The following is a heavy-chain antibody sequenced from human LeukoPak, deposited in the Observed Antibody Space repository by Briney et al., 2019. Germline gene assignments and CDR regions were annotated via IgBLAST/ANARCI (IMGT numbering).Heavy chain of an antibody. CDR2: IKQDGSEK. Sequence: GGSLRLSCAASGFTFSSYWMSWVRQAPGKGLEWVANIKQDGSEKYYVDSVKGRFTISRDNSKNTLYLQMNSLRAEDTAVYYCAKDSGSVVAGFDYWGQGTLVAVSS. J-gene: IGHJ4*02. CDR1: GFTFSSYW. CDR3: AKDSGSVVAGFDY. V-gene: IGHV3-7*01. D-gene: IGHD2-21*01.